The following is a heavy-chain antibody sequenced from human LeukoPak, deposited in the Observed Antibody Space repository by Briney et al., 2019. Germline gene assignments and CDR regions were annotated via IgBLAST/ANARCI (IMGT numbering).Heavy chain of an antibody. J-gene: IGHJ6*02. CDR3: ASGSGWYAYYYYYGMDV. CDR2: ICYSGST. D-gene: IGHD6-19*01. CDR1: GGSISSSSYY. V-gene: IGHV4-39*01. Sequence: SETLSLTCTVSGGSISSSSYYWGWIRQPPGKGLEWIGSICYSGSTYYNPSLKSRVTISVDTSKNQFSLKLSSVTAADTAVYYCASGSGWYAYYYYYGMDVWGQGTTVTVSS.